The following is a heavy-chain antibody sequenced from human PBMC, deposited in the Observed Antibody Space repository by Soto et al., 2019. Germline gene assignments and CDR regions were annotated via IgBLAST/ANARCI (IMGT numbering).Heavy chain of an antibody. CDR3: ATNYGSGSAHFDY. V-gene: IGHV1-69*02. CDR1: GGTFNFYS. J-gene: IGHJ4*02. Sequence: QVQLVQSGAEVKKPGSSVKVSCTASGGTFNFYSISWVRQAPGQGLEWVGRVIPMVGMSEYAQKFQGRVTITADKSTSTAYMNLRSLRYEDTAVYYCATNYGSGSAHFDYWGQGTLVTVSS. D-gene: IGHD3-10*01. CDR2: VIPMVGMS.